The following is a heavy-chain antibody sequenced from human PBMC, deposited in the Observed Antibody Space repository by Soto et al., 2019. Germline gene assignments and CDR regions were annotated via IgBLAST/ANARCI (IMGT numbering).Heavy chain of an antibody. CDR1: GFSLTTSGVG. Sequence: QITLKESGPTLVKPTQTLTLTCTFSGFSLTTSGVGVAWIHQPPGKALEWLALIYWDDDKYYNPSLRSRLTITKDTSKNQVVLTVTNMDPVDTGTYYCAHTVIFGVVKKYGMDVWGQGTSVAVSS. D-gene: IGHD3-3*01. V-gene: IGHV2-5*02. J-gene: IGHJ6*02. CDR3: AHTVIFGVVKKYGMDV. CDR2: IYWDDDK.